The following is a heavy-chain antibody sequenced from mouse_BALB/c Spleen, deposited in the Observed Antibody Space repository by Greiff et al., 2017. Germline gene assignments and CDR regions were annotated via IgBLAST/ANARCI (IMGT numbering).Heavy chain of an antibody. CDR3: AIPAYDYAAMDY. Sequence: QVQLQQPGAELVKPGTSVTLSCKVSGYNFTSYWINWVKLRPGQGLEWIGDIYPGSGSTNYNEKFKSKATLTVDTSSSTAYMQLSSLASEDSALYYCAIPAYDYAAMDYGGQGTSVTVSS. V-gene: IGHV1-55*01. CDR2: IYPGSGST. J-gene: IGHJ4*01. CDR1: GYNFTSYW.